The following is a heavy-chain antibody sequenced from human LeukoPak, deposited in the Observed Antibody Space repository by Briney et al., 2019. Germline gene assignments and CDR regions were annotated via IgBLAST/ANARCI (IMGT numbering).Heavy chain of an antibody. J-gene: IGHJ6*04. CDR1: GGSFSGYY. CDR3: ARTWMDV. V-gene: IGHV4-34*01. CDR2: INHSGST. Sequence: SETLSLTCAVYGGSFSGYYWSWICQPRGKGLEWIGEINHSGSTNYNPSLKSRVTISVDTSKNQFSLKLSSVTAADTAVYYCARTWMDVWGKGTTVTVSS.